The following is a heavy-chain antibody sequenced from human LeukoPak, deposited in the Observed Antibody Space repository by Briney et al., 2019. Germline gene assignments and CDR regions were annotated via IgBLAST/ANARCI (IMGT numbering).Heavy chain of an antibody. CDR3: AKALTGEDYGMDV. D-gene: IGHD2-15*01. V-gene: IGHV3-23*01. Sequence: TGGSLRLSCAASGFTLRNYAMSWVRQAPGKGLEWVSVIAGSGGGTYYADSVKGRFTISRDTSKNTLYLQVNRLRAEDTAVYYCAKALTGEDYGMDVWGQGTTVTVSS. CDR1: GFTLRNYA. J-gene: IGHJ6*02. CDR2: IAGSGGGT.